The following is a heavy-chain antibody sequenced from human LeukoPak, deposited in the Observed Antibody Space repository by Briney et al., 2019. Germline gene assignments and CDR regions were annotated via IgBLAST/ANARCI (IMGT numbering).Heavy chain of an antibody. CDR1: GFTFSSYA. V-gene: IGHV3-23*01. J-gene: IGHJ4*02. CDR3: AKDTAMVPYFDY. CDR2: ISGSGGST. D-gene: IGHD5-18*01. Sequence: GGSLRLSCTASGFTFSSYAMSWVRQAPGKGLEWVSAISGSGGSTYYADSVKGRFTISRDNSKNTLYLQMNSLRAEDTAVYYCAKDTAMVPYFDYWGQGTLVTVSS.